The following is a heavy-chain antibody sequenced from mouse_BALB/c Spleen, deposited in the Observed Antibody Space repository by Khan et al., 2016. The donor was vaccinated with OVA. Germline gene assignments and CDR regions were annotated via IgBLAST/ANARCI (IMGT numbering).Heavy chain of an antibody. D-gene: IGHD1-1*01. V-gene: IGHV9-3-1*01. J-gene: IGHJ1*01. CDR3: ASGSYWYFDV. CDR2: INTYTGEP. CDR1: GYPFTNYG. Sequence: QIQLVQSGPELKKPGETVKISCKASGYPFTNYGMNWVKQAPGKGLKWMGWINTYTGEPTYADDFKGRFAFSLETSASTAYLQIDNLKNEDTASYFCASGSYWYFDVWGAGTTVTVSS.